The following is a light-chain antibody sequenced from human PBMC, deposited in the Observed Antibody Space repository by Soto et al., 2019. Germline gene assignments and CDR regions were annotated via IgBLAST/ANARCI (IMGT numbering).Light chain of an antibody. CDR2: LGS. V-gene: IGKV2-28*01. CDR1: QSLLHRNGYNY. Sequence: DIVMTQSPLSLPVTPGEPASISCRSSQSLLHRNGYNYLDWYLQKPGQSPQLLIYLGSYRASGVPDRFSGSGSGTDFTLKISRVESEDVGVYYCMQALQTPLTFGGGTKVEIK. J-gene: IGKJ4*01. CDR3: MQALQTPLT.